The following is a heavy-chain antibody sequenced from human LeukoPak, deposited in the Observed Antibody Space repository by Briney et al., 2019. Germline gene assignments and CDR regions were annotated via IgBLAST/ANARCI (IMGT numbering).Heavy chain of an antibody. V-gene: IGHV1-2*02. CDR3: AREVAGTRGWFDP. J-gene: IGHJ5*02. CDR1: GYTFTGYY. D-gene: IGHD6-19*01. CDR2: INPNSGGT. Sequence: GASVKVSCKASGYTFTGYYMHWVRQAPGQGLEWMGWINPNSGGTNYAQKFQGRVTMTRDTSNSTAYMELSRLRSDDTAVYYCAREVAGTRGWFDPWGQGTLVTVSS.